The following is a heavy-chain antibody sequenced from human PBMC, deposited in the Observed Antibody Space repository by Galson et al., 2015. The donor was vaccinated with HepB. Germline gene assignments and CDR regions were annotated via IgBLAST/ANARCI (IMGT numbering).Heavy chain of an antibody. J-gene: IGHJ2*01. V-gene: IGHV1-69*13. Sequence: SVKVSCKASGGTFSSYAISWVRQAPGQGLEWMGGIIPIFGTANYAQKFQGRATITADESTSTAYMELSSLRSEDTAVYYCARDTAMGTYWYFDLWGRGTLVTVSS. CDR2: IIPIFGTA. CDR1: GGTFSSYA. CDR3: ARDTAMGTYWYFDL. D-gene: IGHD5-18*01.